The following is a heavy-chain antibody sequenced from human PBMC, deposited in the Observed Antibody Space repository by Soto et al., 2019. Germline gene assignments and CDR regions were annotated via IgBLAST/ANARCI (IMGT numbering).Heavy chain of an antibody. D-gene: IGHD3-3*01. Sequence: GGSLRLSCAASGFTFSSYGMHWVRQAPGKGLEWVTVIWYDGSNKYYADSVKGRFTISRDNSKNTLYLQMNSLRAEDTAVYYCARGPKTYYDFWSGYLFDYFMDVWGKGTTVTVSS. CDR2: IWYDGSNK. CDR3: ARGPKTYYDFWSGYLFDYFMDV. V-gene: IGHV3-33*01. J-gene: IGHJ6*03. CDR1: GFTFSSYG.